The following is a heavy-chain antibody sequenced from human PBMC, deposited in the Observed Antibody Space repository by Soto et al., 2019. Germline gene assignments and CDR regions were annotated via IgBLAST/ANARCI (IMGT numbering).Heavy chain of an antibody. D-gene: IGHD5-18*01. CDR3: ASGIQLWLRRINNGYSG. V-gene: IGHV1-69*12. J-gene: IGHJ4*02. Sequence: QVQLVQSGAEVKKPESSVKVSCKAPGGTFSTYAISWVRQAPGQGLEWMGGIIPMFGTANYAQRFQDRGTITADEPTNTVYMELSSLRSEDTAGYFCASGIQLWLRRINNGYSGWGQGTLVTVSS. CDR1: GGTFSTYA. CDR2: IIPMFGTA.